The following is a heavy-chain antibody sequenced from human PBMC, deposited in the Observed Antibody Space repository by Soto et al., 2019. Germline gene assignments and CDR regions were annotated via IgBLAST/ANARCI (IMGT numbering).Heavy chain of an antibody. V-gene: IGHV3-49*03. D-gene: IGHD6-13*01. CDR1: GFTFGDYA. CDR2: IRSKAYGGTT. J-gene: IGHJ6*01. CDR3: TRENAIAAAGYYNGMDV. Sequence: LRFSCTASGFTFGDYAMSWFRQAPGKGLGWVGFIRSKAYGGTTEYAASVKGRFTISRDDSKSIAYLQMNSLKTEDTAVYYCTRENAIAAAGYYNGMDVWGQATTVTV.